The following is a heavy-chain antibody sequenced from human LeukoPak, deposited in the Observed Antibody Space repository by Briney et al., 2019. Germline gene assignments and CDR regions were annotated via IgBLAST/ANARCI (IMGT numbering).Heavy chain of an antibody. V-gene: IGHV3-48*04. Sequence: GGSLRLSCAASGFTFSSYSMNWVRQAPGKGLEWVSCISSSSSTIYYADSVKGRFTISRDNAKNSLYLQMNSLRAEDTAVYYCARSYGDYYYYYNMDVWGQGTTVTVSS. CDR3: ARSYGDYYYYYNMDV. D-gene: IGHD4-17*01. CDR2: ISSSSSTI. J-gene: IGHJ6*02. CDR1: GFTFSSYS.